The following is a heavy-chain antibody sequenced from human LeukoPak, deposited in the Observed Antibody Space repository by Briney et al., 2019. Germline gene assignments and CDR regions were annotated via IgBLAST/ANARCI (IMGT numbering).Heavy chain of an antibody. D-gene: IGHD4-17*01. CDR2: IIPIFGTA. CDR3: ASSPETTVTKPFDY. V-gene: IGHV1-69*01. CDR1: VGTFSNYA. Sequence: SVTVSCKASVGTFSNYAISWVRQAPGQGLEWMGGIIPIFGTANYAQKFQGRVTITADESTSTAYMELSSLRSEDTAVYYCASSPETTVTKPFDYWGQGTLVTVSS. J-gene: IGHJ4*02.